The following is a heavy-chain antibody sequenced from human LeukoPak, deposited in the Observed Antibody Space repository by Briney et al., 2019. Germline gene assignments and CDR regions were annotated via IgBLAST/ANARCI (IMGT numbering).Heavy chain of an antibody. Sequence: GGSLRLSCAASGFTFSSYGMHWVRQAPGKGLEYVAFIRYDGSVKYSGDSVKGRFTISSDNSKNTLYLQMNSLRIDDTAVYYCAKAASATYHFDYWGQGTLVTVSS. CDR2: IRYDGSVK. D-gene: IGHD3-10*01. CDR3: AKAASATYHFDY. J-gene: IGHJ4*02. V-gene: IGHV3-30*02. CDR1: GFTFSSYG.